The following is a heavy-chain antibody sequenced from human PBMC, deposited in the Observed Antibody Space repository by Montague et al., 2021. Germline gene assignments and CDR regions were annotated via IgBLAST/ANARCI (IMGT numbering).Heavy chain of an antibody. V-gene: IGHV3-30-3*01. CDR2: ISYDGSNK. J-gene: IGHJ1*01. Sequence: SLRLSCAASGFTFSSYAMHWVRQAPGKGLEWVAVISYDGSNKYHADSVKGRFTISRDNSKNTLYLQMNSLRAEDTAVYYCARSLTSGLLAEYFQHWGQGTLVTVSS. CDR3: ARSLTSGLLAEYFQH. D-gene: IGHD6-19*01. CDR1: GFTFSSYA.